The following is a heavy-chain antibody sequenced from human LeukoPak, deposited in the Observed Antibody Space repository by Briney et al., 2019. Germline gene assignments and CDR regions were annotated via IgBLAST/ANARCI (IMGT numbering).Heavy chain of an antibody. D-gene: IGHD3-3*01. V-gene: IGHV3-23*01. Sequence: GGSLRLSCAASGFTFSSYAMSWVRQAPGKGLEWVSAISGSGGSTYYADSVKGRFTISRDNSKDTLYLQMNSLRAEDTAVYYCAKGSVYDFWSGYSRHLNYWGQGTLVTVSS. CDR1: GFTFSSYA. CDR3: AKGSVYDFWSGYSRHLNY. J-gene: IGHJ4*02. CDR2: ISGSGGST.